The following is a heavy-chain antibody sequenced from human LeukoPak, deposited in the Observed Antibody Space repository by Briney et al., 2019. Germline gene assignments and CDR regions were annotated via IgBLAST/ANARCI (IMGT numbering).Heavy chain of an antibody. J-gene: IGHJ4*02. CDR1: GFTFDDYA. D-gene: IGHD3-10*01. CDR3: AKDADYYGSGSYYSY. CDR2: ISWNSGSI. Sequence: GGSLRLSCAASGFTFDDYAMHWVRQAPGKGLEWVSGISWNSGSIGYADSVKGRFTISRDNAKNSLYLQMNSLRAEDTALYYCAKDADYYGSGSYYSYWGQGTLVTVSS. V-gene: IGHV3-9*01.